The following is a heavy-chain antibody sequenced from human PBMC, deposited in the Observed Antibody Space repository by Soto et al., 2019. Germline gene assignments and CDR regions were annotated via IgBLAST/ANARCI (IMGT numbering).Heavy chain of an antibody. D-gene: IGHD2-21*01. CDR1: GYTFIHYY. CDR3: ARSLLQGDF. Sequence: QVQWVQSGAEVKKPGASVKISCKASGYTFIHYYIHWVRQAPGQGLEWMAIINPNGGSTNYAQKFQGRVTVTSDTSATTVSMELNSLESDDTAVYFCARSLLQGDFWGQGTLVTVSS. J-gene: IGHJ4*02. V-gene: IGHV1-46*01. CDR2: INPNGGST.